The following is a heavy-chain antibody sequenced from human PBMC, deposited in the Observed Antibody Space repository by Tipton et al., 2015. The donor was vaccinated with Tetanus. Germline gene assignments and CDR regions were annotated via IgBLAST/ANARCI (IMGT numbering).Heavy chain of an antibody. Sequence: SLRLSCAASEFTFSGSAIHWVRQASGKGLEWVGRVRTRTNSYATEYAESVKGRFTIARDDSKNTAYLQMNSLQTEDAAVYYCTTGYDFWGGIPPYWGQGTLVTVSS. CDR3: TTGYDFWGGIPPY. V-gene: IGHV3-73*01. D-gene: IGHD3-3*01. CDR1: EFTFSGSA. CDR2: VRTRTNSYAT. J-gene: IGHJ4*02.